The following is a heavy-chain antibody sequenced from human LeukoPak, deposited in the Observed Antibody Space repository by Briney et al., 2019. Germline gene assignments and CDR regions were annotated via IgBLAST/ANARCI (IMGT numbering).Heavy chain of an antibody. CDR1: GFTVSSNY. CDR2: IYSGGST. D-gene: IGHD6-13*01. CDR3: ARVFNIAAAGTFDY. J-gene: IGHJ4*02. Sequence: GGSLRLSCAASGFTVSSNYMSWVRQAPGKGLEWVSVIYSGGSTYYADSVKGRFTISRHNSKNTLYLQMNSLRAEDTAVYYCARVFNIAAAGTFDYWGQGTLVTVSS. V-gene: IGHV3-53*04.